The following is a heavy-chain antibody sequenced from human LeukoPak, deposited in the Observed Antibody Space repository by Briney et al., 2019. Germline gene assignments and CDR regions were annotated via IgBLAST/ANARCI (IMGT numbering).Heavy chain of an antibody. D-gene: IGHD3-10*01. CDR1: GFTFTDSY. V-gene: IGHV3-11*06. Sequence: GGSLRLSCAASGFTFTDSYMTWVRQAPGKGLEWLSYFSGSGDDTNYADSVRGRFTISRDNAKNSLYLQMNSLRAEDTAVYYCARVGVTMVRGVIIDGYYYYMDVWGKGTTVTISS. CDR2: FSGSGDDT. CDR3: ARVGVTMVRGVIIDGYYYYMDV. J-gene: IGHJ6*03.